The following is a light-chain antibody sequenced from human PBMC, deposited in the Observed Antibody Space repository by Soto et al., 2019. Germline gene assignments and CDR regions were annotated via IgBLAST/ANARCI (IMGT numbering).Light chain of an antibody. CDR1: SGHSSYA. J-gene: IGLJ3*02. V-gene: IGLV4-69*01. CDR3: QTWGTGIRV. CDR2: LNSDGSH. Sequence: QPVLTQSPSASASLGASVNLTCTLSSGHSSYAIACHQQQPEKGPRFLMMLNSDGSHNKGDGIPNRFSGSSSGTERYLTISSLQSEDEADYYCQTWGTGIRVFGGGTKLTVL.